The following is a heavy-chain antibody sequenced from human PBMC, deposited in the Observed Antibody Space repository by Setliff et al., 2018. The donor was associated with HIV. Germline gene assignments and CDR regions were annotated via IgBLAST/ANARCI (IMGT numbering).Heavy chain of an antibody. CDR1: GGSVSSSNYF. CDR3: ARDVGLCGVDCWPYFYFDL. V-gene: IGHV4-61*09. Sequence: SETLSLTCTVSGGSVSSSNYFWNWIRQPAGKGLEWIGHVSASGSTSYNPSLRSRVAISEDTSKNQFSVKLKSVTAADTAVYFCARDVGLCGVDCWPYFYFDLWGRGNLVTVSS. D-gene: IGHD2-21*02. J-gene: IGHJ2*01. CDR2: VSASGST.